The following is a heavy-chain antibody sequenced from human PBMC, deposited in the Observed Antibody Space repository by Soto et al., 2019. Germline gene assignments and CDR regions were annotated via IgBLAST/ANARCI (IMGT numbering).Heavy chain of an antibody. CDR3: ARVYCSGGSCYNNWFDP. Sequence: QVPLVQSGAEVKKPGASVKVSCKASGYTFTSYDINWVRQATGQGLEWMGWMNPNSGNTGYAQKFQGRVTMTRNTSTSTAYMELSSLRSEDTAVYYCARVYCSGGSCYNNWFDPWGQGTLVTVSS. CDR2: MNPNSGNT. D-gene: IGHD2-15*01. CDR1: GYTFTSYD. J-gene: IGHJ5*02. V-gene: IGHV1-8*01.